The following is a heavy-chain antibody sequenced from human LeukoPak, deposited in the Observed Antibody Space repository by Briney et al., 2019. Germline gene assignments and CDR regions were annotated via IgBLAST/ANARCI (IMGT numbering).Heavy chain of an antibody. CDR1: GDSISTYY. D-gene: IGHD3-10*01. J-gene: IGHJ4*02. CDR3: ARAVGGDGSGSL. Sequence: SETLSLNRTVSGDSISTYYWSWIRQPPGKGLEWIGYIYYRVTSDYNPSLKSRVTMSVDMSTRQISLKLSSVTAADTAVYYCARAVGGDGSGSLWGPGTLVTVSS. CDR2: IYYRVTS. V-gene: IGHV4-59*01.